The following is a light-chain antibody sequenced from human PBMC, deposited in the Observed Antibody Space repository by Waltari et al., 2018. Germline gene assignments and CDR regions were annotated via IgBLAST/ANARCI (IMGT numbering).Light chain of an antibody. Sequence: DIQMTQSPSNLSASVGDRVTITCRASQSISSWLAWYQQKPGKAPKLLIYKASSLESGVPSRFGGSGSGTEFTLTISSLQPDDFATYYCQQYNSYPWTFGQGTKVEIK. J-gene: IGKJ1*01. CDR1: QSISSW. V-gene: IGKV1-5*03. CDR2: KAS. CDR3: QQYNSYPWT.